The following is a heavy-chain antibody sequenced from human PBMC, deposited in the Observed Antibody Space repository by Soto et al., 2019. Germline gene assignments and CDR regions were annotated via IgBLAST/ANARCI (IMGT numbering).Heavy chain of an antibody. Sequence: EVQLLESGGGLVQPGGSLRLYCAASGLTFSNYAMSWVRQAPGKGLAWVSGISGGGGSSYYADSVKGRFTISRDNSKNTRYLKMNSLSAVEAGVYYCGRSCVFDCHSVVFYWGQGTRVIVPS. CDR2: ISGGGGSS. CDR3: GRSCVFDCHSVVFY. CDR1: GLTFSNYA. D-gene: IGHD2-15*01. J-gene: IGHJ4*02. V-gene: IGHV3-23*01.